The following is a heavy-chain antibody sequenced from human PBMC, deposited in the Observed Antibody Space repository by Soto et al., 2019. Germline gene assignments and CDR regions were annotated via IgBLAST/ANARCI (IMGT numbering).Heavy chain of an antibody. D-gene: IGHD4-17*01. V-gene: IGHV4-34*01. J-gene: IGHJ4*02. CDR1: GGSFSGYY. Sequence: PSETLSLTCAVYGGSFSGYYWSWIRQPPGKGLEWIGEINHRGSTNYNPSLKSRVTISVDTSKNQFSLKLSSVTAADTAVYYCARGTRLDYWGQGTLVTVSS. CDR2: INHRGST. CDR3: ARGTRLDY.